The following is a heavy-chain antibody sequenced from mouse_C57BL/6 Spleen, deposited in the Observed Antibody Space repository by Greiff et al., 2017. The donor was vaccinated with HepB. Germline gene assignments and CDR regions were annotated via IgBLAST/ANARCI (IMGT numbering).Heavy chain of an antibody. CDR1: GFTFSSYT. D-gene: IGHD2-1*01. V-gene: IGHV5-9*01. Sequence: EVKLVESGGGLVKPGGSLKLSCAASGFTFSSYTMSWVRQTPEKRLEWVATISGGGGNTYYPDSVKGRFTISRDNAKNTLYLQMSSLRSEDTALYYCARREDGNLYYYAMDYWGQGTSVTVSS. J-gene: IGHJ4*01. CDR3: ARREDGNLYYYAMDY. CDR2: ISGGGGNT.